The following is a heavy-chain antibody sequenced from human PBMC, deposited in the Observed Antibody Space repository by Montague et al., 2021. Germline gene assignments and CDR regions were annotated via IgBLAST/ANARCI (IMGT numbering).Heavy chain of an antibody. CDR1: GFTFSNYA. CDR3: ARGDSGYSLDY. D-gene: IGHD5-18*01. J-gene: IGHJ4*02. V-gene: IGHV3-30*04. CDR2: ISKDGDIT. Sequence: SLRLSCAASGFTFSNYAMHWVRQAPGKGLEWVAVISKDGDITYYADSLKGRFTVSRDNAKSTLYLQMDSLRGDDTAAFYCARGDSGYSLDYWGQGTLVTVSS.